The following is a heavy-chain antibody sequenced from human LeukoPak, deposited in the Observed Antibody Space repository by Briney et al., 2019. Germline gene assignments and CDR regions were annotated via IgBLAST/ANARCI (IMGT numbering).Heavy chain of an antibody. CDR2: ISAYNGNT. CDR3: ARALTLSTTGTTVRHNWFDP. J-gene: IGHJ5*02. D-gene: IGHD1-1*01. CDR1: GYTFTSYG. V-gene: IGHV1-18*01. Sequence: ASVKVSCKASGYTFTSYGISWVRQAPGQGLEWMGWISAYNGNTNYAQKLQGRVTMTTDTSTSTAYMELRSLRSDDTAVYYCARALTLSTTGTTVRHNWFDPWGQGTLVTVSS.